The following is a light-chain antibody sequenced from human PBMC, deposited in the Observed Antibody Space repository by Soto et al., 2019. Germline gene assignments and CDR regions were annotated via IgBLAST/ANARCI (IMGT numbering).Light chain of an antibody. CDR2: AAS. CDR1: QDISNY. J-gene: IGKJ1*01. CDR3: QQSYSTPPT. V-gene: IGKV1-39*01. Sequence: DIQMTQSPSSLSASVGDRVTITFQASQDISNYLNWYQQKPGKAPKLLIYAASSLQSGVPSRFSGSGSGTDFTLTISSLQPEDFATYYCQQSYSTPPTFGQGTKVDIK.